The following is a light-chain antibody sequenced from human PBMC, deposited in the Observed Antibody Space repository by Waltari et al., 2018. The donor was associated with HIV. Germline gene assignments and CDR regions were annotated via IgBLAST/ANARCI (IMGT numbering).Light chain of an antibody. J-gene: IGKJ1*01. CDR1: QAISTW. Sequence: DIQMTKSPSSVFASVGDRVTITCRASQAISTWLAWYQQKPGKAPNLLISGSSYLESGVPSRFSGSESGTTFTLTINSLQTEDCATYFCQQTNTFPWTFGQGTRVDIK. CDR2: GSS. CDR3: QQTNTFPWT. V-gene: IGKV1D-12*01.